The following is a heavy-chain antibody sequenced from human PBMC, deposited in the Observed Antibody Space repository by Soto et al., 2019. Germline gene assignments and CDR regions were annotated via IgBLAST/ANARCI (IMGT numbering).Heavy chain of an antibody. D-gene: IGHD6-25*01. Sequence: ASVRVSCKASGYSLTSYYMHWVRQAPGQGLEWMGIINPSGGSTSYAQKFQGRVTMTRDTSTSTVYMELSSLRSEDTAVYYCASSAGYTQYYYYGMDVWGQGTTVTVS. CDR1: GYSLTSYY. CDR2: INPSGGST. J-gene: IGHJ6*02. V-gene: IGHV1-46*01. CDR3: ASSAGYTQYYYYGMDV.